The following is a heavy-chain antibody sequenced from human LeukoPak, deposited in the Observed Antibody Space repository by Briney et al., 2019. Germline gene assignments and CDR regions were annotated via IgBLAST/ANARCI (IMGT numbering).Heavy chain of an antibody. CDR2: INRDGEIT. D-gene: IGHD3-3*01. CDR1: GFTFSNSW. CDR3: ARGDTIFGDFDY. J-gene: IGHJ4*02. V-gene: IGHV3-74*01. Sequence: GGSLRLSCAASGFTFSNSWMHWVRQGPGKGLVWVSRINRDGEITSSADSVKGRFTISRDNAKNTLYLQMNTLRTEDTAVYYCARGDTIFGDFDYWGQGTLVTVSS.